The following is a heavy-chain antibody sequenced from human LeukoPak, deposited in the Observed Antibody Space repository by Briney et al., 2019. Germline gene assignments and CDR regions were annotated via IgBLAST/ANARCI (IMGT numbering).Heavy chain of an antibody. Sequence: PSETLSLTCAVSGVSIGPYYWAWIRQPPGEGLEWIGYIHTSGSNNQYPSLKSRVTISVDKSKNHFSLRLTSVTAADTAVYYCARLSAAVHLGAFDLWGQGTMVTVSS. J-gene: IGHJ3*01. D-gene: IGHD3-3*01. V-gene: IGHV4-4*09. CDR1: GVSIGPYY. CDR2: IHTSGSN. CDR3: ARLSAAVHLGAFDL.